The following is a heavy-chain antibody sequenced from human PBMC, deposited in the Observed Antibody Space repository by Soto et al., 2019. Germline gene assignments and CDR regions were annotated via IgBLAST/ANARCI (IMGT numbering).Heavy chain of an antibody. CDR1: GFTFSGQT. D-gene: IGHD2-2*01. J-gene: IGHJ5*01. CDR3: ATWGNPYASPWWDS. CDR2: ISSTGSYI. V-gene: IGHV3-21*01. Sequence: EVQLVESGGALVKPGGSLRLSCVASGFTFSGQTMNWVRQAPGKGLGWVSSISSTGSYIYYSDSVKGRFTISRDNAENSLFLQMNSLRAEDTAVYHCATWGNPYASPWWDSWGQGTLVTVSS.